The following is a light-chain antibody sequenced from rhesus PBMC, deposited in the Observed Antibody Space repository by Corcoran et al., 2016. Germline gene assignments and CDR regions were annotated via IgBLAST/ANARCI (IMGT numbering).Light chain of an antibody. CDR3: QQYNSAPFT. J-gene: IGKJ3*01. Sequence: DIQMTQSPSSLSASVGDRVTITCRASQGISSWLAWYQQNPGKALKLLNYKESSLQSGVPSRCSGSGYGTDFTFTISSLQPEDFATYYCQQYNSAPFTSGPGTKLDIK. CDR1: QGISSW. CDR2: KES. V-gene: IGKV1-21*01.